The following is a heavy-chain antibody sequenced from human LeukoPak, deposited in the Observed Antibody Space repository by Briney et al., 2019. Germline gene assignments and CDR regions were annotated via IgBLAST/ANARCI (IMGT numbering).Heavy chain of an antibody. CDR1: GFTFSSYS. D-gene: IGHD5-12*01. Sequence: GGSLRLSCAASGFTFSSYSMNWVRQAPGKGLEWVSSISSSSSYIYYADSVKGRFTISRDNAKNSLYLQMNSLRAEDTAVYYCAREPGYSGYDSPSNWFDPWGQGTLVTVSS. V-gene: IGHV3-21*01. CDR2: ISSSSSYI. CDR3: AREPGYSGYDSPSNWFDP. J-gene: IGHJ5*02.